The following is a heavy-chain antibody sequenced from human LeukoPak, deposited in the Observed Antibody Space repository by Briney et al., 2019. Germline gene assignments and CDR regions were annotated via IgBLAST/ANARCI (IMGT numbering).Heavy chain of an antibody. Sequence: PSETLSLTCAVSGVAISSYFWSCIRQPPGTGLEWVWYIDNTGSTNYNPSPKSRLSISIDTSDTQFSLKVSFVTAADTAVYYCARHQPGQQGSFDIWGQGTMVTVSS. V-gene: IGHV4-59*08. CDR1: GVAISSYF. CDR2: IDNTGST. CDR3: ARHQPGQQGSFDI. J-gene: IGHJ3*02. D-gene: IGHD6-13*01.